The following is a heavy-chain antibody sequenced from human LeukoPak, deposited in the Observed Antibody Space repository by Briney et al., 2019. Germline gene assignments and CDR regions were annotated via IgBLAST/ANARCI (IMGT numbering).Heavy chain of an antibody. CDR2: IDPNSGGT. V-gene: IGHV1-2*02. CDR3: AREGREQWLEGY. CDR1: GYTFTGYY. D-gene: IGHD6-19*01. Sequence: ASVKVSCKASGYTFTGYYMHWVRQATGQGLEWMGWIDPNSGGTNYAQKFQGRVTMTRDTSISTAYMELSRLRSDDTAVYYCAREGREQWLEGYWGQGTLVTVSS. J-gene: IGHJ4*02.